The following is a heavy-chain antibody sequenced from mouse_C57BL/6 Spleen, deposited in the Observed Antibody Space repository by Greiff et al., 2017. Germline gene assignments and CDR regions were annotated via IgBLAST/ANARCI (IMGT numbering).Heavy chain of an antibody. J-gene: IGHJ2*01. V-gene: IGHV1-69*01. CDR2: IDPSDSYN. CDR1: GYTFTSYW. D-gene: IGHD1-2*01. Sequence: VQLQQPGAELVMPGASVKLSCKASGYTFTSYWMHWVKQRPGQGLEWIGEIDPSDSYNNYNQKFKGKSTLTVDKSSSTAYMQLSSLTSEDSAVYYCASGTTAGGYFDYWGQGTTLTVSS. CDR3: ASGTTAGGYFDY.